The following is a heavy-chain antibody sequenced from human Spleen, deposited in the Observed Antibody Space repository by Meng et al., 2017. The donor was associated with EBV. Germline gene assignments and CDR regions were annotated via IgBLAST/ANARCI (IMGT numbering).Heavy chain of an antibody. Sequence: QVRLVQSGAEVKKPXXSVKVSCKASGYTFSSYYMHWVRQAPGQGLEWMGMINPSGTSRIYARKFQGRVTVTRDTSTSTVYMEVTSLRSGDTAVYYCARGGGFQLLCEYWGQGTLGTVAS. V-gene: IGHV1-46*01. D-gene: IGHD2-15*01. CDR2: INPSGTSR. CDR3: ARGGGFQLLCEY. CDR1: GYTFSSYY. J-gene: IGHJ4*02.